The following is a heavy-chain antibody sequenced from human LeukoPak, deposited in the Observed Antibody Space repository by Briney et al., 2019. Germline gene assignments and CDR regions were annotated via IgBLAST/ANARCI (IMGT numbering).Heavy chain of an antibody. D-gene: IGHD2-15*01. V-gene: IGHV3-23*01. Sequence: GGSLRLSCAASGFTFSSYAMSWVRQAPGKGLEWVSAISGSGGSTYYADSVKGRFTISRDNSKNTLYLQMNSLRAEDTAVYYCAKRGASCSGGSCYGGFDYWGQGILVTVSS. CDR1: GFTFSSYA. CDR2: ISGSGGST. CDR3: AKRGASCSGGSCYGGFDY. J-gene: IGHJ4*02.